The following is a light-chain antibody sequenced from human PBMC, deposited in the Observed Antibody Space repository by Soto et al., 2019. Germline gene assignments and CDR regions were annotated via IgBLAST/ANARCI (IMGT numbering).Light chain of an antibody. Sequence: QSVLTQPASVSDSPGQSITISCTGTSSDVGGSNFVSWYQQHPGKPPKLIIYDVANRPSGVSNRFSGSMSGSTASLIISRLQTEDEADYYCVSYTSSTTYVFGTGTKVTV. J-gene: IGLJ1*01. V-gene: IGLV2-14*03. CDR3: VSYTSSTTYV. CDR1: SSDVGGSNF. CDR2: DVA.